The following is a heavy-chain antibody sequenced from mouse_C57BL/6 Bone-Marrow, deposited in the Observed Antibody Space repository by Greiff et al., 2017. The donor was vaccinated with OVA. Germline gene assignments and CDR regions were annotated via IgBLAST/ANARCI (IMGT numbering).Heavy chain of an antibody. CDR1: GYTFTSYW. CDR3: ASYYYYGSSSLVSY. Sequence: QVHVKQPGAELVMPGASVKLSCKASGYTFTSYWMHWVKQRPGQGLEWIGEIDPSDSYTNYNQKFKGKSTLTVDKSSSTAYMQLSSLTSEDSAVYYCASYYYYGSSSLVSYWGQGTLVTVSA. D-gene: IGHD1-1*01. V-gene: IGHV1-69*01. J-gene: IGHJ3*01. CDR2: IDPSDSYT.